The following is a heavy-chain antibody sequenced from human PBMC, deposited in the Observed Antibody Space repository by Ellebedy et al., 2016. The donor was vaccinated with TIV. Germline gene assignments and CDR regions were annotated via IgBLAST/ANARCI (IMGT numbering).Heavy chain of an antibody. V-gene: IGHV3-21*01. D-gene: IGHD2-15*01. Sequence: GESLKISXAASGFTFSSYSMNWVRQAPGKGLEWVSSISSSSSYMYYADSVKGRFTISRDNAKNSLYLQMNSLRAEDTAVYYCAKGLVVAATDGMDVWGQGTTVTVSS. J-gene: IGHJ6*02. CDR3: AKGLVVAATDGMDV. CDR1: GFTFSSYS. CDR2: ISSSSSYM.